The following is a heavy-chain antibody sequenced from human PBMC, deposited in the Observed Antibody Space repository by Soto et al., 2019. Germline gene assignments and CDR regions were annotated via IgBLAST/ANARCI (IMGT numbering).Heavy chain of an antibody. CDR3: ARIAKGSDYYGSGSLYYFDY. J-gene: IGHJ4*02. V-gene: IGHV4-59*01. D-gene: IGHD3-10*01. CDR1: NGSIRNYY. Sequence: TLSLTCTVSNGSIRNYYWSWIRQPPGKGLEWIGYIYYTGSTNYNPSLKSRVTISVDTSKNQFSLKLSSVTAADTALYYCARIAKGSDYYGSGSLYYFDYWGQGALVTVSS. CDR2: IYYTGST.